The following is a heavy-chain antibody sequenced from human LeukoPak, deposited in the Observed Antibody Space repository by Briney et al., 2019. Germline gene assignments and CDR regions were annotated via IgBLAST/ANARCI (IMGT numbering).Heavy chain of an antibody. CDR1: GFTFSSYA. CDR3: AKDPVSPYYSYFDY. CDR2: ISGSGGST. J-gene: IGHJ4*02. Sequence: TGGFLRLSCAASGFTFSSYAMSWVRQAPGKGLEWVSAISGSGGSTYYADSVKGRFTISRDNSMNTLYLQMNSLRAEDTAVYYCAKDPVSPYYSYFDYWGQGTLVTVSS. V-gene: IGHV3-23*01. D-gene: IGHD3-22*01.